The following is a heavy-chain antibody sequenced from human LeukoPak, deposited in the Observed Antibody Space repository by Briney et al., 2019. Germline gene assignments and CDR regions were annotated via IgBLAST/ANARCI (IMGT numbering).Heavy chain of an antibody. Sequence: GGSLRLSCAASGFTVSSNYMSWVRQAPGKGLEWGSVIYSGGSTYYADSVKGRFTISRDNSKNMLYLQMNSLRAEDTAVYYCARQKYSSGPDYWGQGTLVTVSS. D-gene: IGHD6-19*01. V-gene: IGHV3-53*01. CDR3: ARQKYSSGPDY. J-gene: IGHJ4*02. CDR2: IYSGGST. CDR1: GFTVSSNY.